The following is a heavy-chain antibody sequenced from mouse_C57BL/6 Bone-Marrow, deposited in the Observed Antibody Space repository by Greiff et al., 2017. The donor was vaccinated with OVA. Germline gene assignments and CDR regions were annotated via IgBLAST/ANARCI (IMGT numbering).Heavy chain of an antibody. CDR1: GFNIKNTY. V-gene: IGHV14-3*01. Sequence: DVQLQESVAELVRPGASVKLSCTASGFNIKNTYMHWVKQRPEQGLEWIGRIDPANGNTKYAPKFQGKATITADTSSNTAYLQLSSLTSEDTAIYYCASRIYYYGSSHYFDYWGQGTTLTVSS. D-gene: IGHD1-1*01. CDR3: ASRIYYYGSSHYFDY. J-gene: IGHJ2*01. CDR2: IDPANGNT.